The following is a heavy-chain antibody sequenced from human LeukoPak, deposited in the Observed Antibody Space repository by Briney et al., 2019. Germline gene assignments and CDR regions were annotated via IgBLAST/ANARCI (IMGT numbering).Heavy chain of an antibody. CDR2: IYHSGST. J-gene: IGHJ4*02. V-gene: IGHV4-38-2*02. CDR3: AKLYGGNSAEDGFDY. CDR1: GYSISSGYY. D-gene: IGHD4-23*01. Sequence: PSETLSLTCTVSGYSISSGYYWGWIRQPPGKGPEWIGSIYHSGSTYYNPSLKSRVTISVDTPKNQFSLKLSSVTAADTAVYYCAKLYGGNSAEDGFDYWGQGTLVTVSS.